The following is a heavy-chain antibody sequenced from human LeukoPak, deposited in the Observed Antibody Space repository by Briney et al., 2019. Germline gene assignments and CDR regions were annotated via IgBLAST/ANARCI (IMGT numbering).Heavy chain of an antibody. CDR2: IYHSGST. D-gene: IGHD5-12*01. Sequence: SETLSLTCTVSGGSISSYYWSWIRQPPGKGLEWIGYIYHSGSTNYNPSLKSRVTISVDTSKNQFSLKLSSVTAADTAVYYCARGGSCYDSFYYYGMDVWGQGTTVTVSS. CDR3: ARGGSCYDSFYYYGMDV. J-gene: IGHJ6*02. CDR1: GGSISSYY. V-gene: IGHV4-59*01.